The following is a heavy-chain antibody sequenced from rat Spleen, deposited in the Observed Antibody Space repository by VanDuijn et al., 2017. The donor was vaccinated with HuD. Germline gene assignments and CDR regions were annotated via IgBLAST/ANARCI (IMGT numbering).Heavy chain of an antibody. V-gene: IGHV5-29*01. Sequence: EVQLVESDGGLVQPGRSLKLSCAASGFTFSDYYMAWVRQAPTKGLEWVATISYDGSSTYYRDSVKGRFTISRDNAKSTLYLQMDSLRSEDTATYYCARQCGDYWGQGVMVTVSS. CDR1: GFTFSDYY. J-gene: IGHJ2*01. CDR2: ISYDGSST. CDR3: ARQCGDY.